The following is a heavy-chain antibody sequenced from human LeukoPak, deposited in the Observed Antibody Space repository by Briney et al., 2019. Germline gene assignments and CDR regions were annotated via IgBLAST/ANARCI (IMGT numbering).Heavy chain of an antibody. CDR2: IYSGGST. Sequence: GGSLRLSCAASGFTVSSNYMSWVRQAPGKGLEWVSVIYSGGSTYYADSVKGRFTISRDNSKNTLYLQMNSLRAEDTAVYYCAKDRGVSTMVRGVIIEGYFDYWGQGTLVTVSS. V-gene: IGHV3-53*05. D-gene: IGHD3-10*01. CDR3: AKDRGVSTMVRGVIIEGYFDY. CDR1: GFTVSSNY. J-gene: IGHJ4*02.